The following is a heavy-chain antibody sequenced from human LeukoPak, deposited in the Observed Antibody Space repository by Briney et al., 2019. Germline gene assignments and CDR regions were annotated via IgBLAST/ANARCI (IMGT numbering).Heavy chain of an antibody. CDR1: GFTVSSNY. J-gene: IGHJ4*02. CDR2: IYSGGST. V-gene: IGHV3-66*01. Sequence: GGSLRLSCAASGFTVSSNYMSWVRQAPGKGPEWVSVIYSGGSTYYADSVKGRFTISRDNSKNTLYLQMNSLRAEDTAVYYCASGANYYDSSGYLDYWGQGTLVTVSS. D-gene: IGHD3-22*01. CDR3: ASGANYYDSSGYLDY.